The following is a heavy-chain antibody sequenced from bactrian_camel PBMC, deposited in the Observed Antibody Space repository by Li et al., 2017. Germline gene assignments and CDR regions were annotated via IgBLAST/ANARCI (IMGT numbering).Heavy chain of an antibody. D-gene: IGHD2*01. Sequence: HVQLVESGGGSVQEGQSLRLSCAISGYATSHYCIAWFRLSPGKEREEVAHIYARNGRSDVSGPVKGRFTVSQDDAKYTVFLQMNDLKPEDTGVYTCAADSEQWFGCSATSPANYDAWGPGTQVTVS. CDR2: IYARNGRS. J-gene: IGHJ4*01. CDR3: AADSEQWFGCSATSPANYDA. V-gene: IGHV3-3*01. CDR1: GYATSHYC.